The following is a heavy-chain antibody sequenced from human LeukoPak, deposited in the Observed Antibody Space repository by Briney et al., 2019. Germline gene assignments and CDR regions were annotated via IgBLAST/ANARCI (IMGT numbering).Heavy chain of an antibody. Sequence: SETLSLTCAVSGYSISSGYYWGWIRQPPGKGLEWIGSIYHSGTTYYNPSLTSRVTISVDTSKNHFSLKVNPVTAADTAVYYCAKPQSSLSHFYDSWGQGTLVTVSP. CDR2: IYHSGTT. CDR3: AKPQSSLSHFYDS. D-gene: IGHD6-6*01. CDR1: GYSISSGYY. V-gene: IGHV4-38-2*01. J-gene: IGHJ4*02.